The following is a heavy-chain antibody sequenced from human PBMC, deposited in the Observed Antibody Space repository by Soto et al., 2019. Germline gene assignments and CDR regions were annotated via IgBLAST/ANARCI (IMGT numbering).Heavy chain of an antibody. Sequence: QVQLVQSGAEVKKPGASVKVSCKASGYTFTSYAISWVRQAPGQGLEWMGWISAHNGNTKYAQKRQGRVTMTTDTSASTAYMELWSLIADDTAVYYCARDSTPVDYWGQGTLVTVAS. CDR3: ARDSTPVDY. J-gene: IGHJ4*02. CDR2: ISAHNGNT. V-gene: IGHV1-18*01. CDR1: GYTFTSYA.